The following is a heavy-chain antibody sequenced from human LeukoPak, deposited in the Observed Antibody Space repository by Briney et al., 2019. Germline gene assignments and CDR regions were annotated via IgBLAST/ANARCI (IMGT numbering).Heavy chain of an antibody. D-gene: IGHD1-14*01. J-gene: IGHJ4*02. CDR3: AKDKTRGPGDY. CDR1: GFAFDAYA. CDR2: ITEDGGDT. Sequence: GGSLRLSCAASGFAFDAYAMHWVRQTPGKGLECVSIITEDGGDTYYADSVNGRFTISRDNSKNYLYLQMNSLRTEDTALYYCAKDKTRGPGDYWGQGTLVTVSS. V-gene: IGHV3-43*02.